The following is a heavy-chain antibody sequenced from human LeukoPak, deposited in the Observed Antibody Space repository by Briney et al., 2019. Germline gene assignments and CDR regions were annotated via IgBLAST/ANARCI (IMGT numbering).Heavy chain of an antibody. Sequence: PSETLSLTCTVSGGSISSSSYYWGWIRQPPGKGLEWIGSIYYSGSTYYNPSLKSRVTISIDTSKNQFSLKLSSVTAADTAVYYCARDSGRITMVRGVIITNWFDPWGQGTLVTVSS. CDR1: GGSISSSSYY. V-gene: IGHV4-39*07. CDR3: ARDSGRITMVRGVIITNWFDP. D-gene: IGHD3-10*01. CDR2: IYYSGST. J-gene: IGHJ5*02.